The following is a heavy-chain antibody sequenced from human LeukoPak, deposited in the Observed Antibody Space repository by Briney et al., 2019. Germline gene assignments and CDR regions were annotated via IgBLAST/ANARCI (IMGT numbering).Heavy chain of an antibody. Sequence: PGGSLRLSCAASGFTFSSYGMHWVRQAPGKGLEWVAVISYDGSNTYYADSVKGRVTISRDNSKNMLYLQMNSLRAEDTAVYYCAKPYYYGSRSYVDYWGQGTLVTVSS. J-gene: IGHJ4*02. CDR3: AKPYYYGSRSYVDY. CDR2: ISYDGSNT. D-gene: IGHD3-10*01. CDR1: GFTFSSYG. V-gene: IGHV3-30*18.